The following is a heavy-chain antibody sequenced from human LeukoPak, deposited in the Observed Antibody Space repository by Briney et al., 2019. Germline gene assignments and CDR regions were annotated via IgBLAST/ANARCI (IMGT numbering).Heavy chain of an antibody. D-gene: IGHD1-1*01. Sequence: SETLSLTCTVSGGSISSYQWSWIRQPPGKGLEWIGYIYDSGNTNYNPSLKSRVTMSIDTSKNQFSLKLTSVTAADTAVYYCVRDRTTSTRGAFDIWGQGTMVTVSS. J-gene: IGHJ3*02. CDR2: IYDSGNT. CDR1: GGSISSYQ. CDR3: VRDRTTSTRGAFDI. V-gene: IGHV4-59*01.